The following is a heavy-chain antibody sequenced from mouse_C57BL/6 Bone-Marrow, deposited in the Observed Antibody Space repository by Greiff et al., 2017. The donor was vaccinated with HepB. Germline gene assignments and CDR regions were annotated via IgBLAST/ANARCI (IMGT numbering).Heavy chain of an antibody. V-gene: IGHV1-50*01. CDR1: GYTFTSYW. J-gene: IGHJ1*03. Sequence: VQLQQPGAELVKPGASVKLSCKASGYTFTSYWMQWVKQRPGQGLEWIGEIDPSDSYTNYNQKFKGKATLTVDTSSSPAYMQLSSLTSEDSAVYYCARSDYYGSSPWWYFDVWGTGTTVTVSS. CDR2: IDPSDSYT. CDR3: ARSDYYGSSPWWYFDV. D-gene: IGHD1-1*01.